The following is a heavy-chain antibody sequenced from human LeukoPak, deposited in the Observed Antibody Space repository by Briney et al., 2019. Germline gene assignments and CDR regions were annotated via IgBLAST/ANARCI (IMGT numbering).Heavy chain of an antibody. Sequence: SETLSLTCAVYGGSLSGYYWSWIRQPPGKGLEWIGEINHSGSTNYNPSLKSRVTISVDTSKNQFSLKLSSVTAADTAVYYCARGQGGYEDLWGRGTLVTVSS. CDR3: ARGQGGYEDL. CDR1: GGSLSGYY. D-gene: IGHD5-12*01. J-gene: IGHJ2*01. CDR2: INHSGST. V-gene: IGHV4-34*01.